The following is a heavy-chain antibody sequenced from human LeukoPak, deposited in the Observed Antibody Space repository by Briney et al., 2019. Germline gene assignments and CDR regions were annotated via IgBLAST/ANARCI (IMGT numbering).Heavy chain of an antibody. Sequence: GASVTVSCKASGYTFTSYYMHWVRQAPGQGLEWRGIINPSGGSTSYAQKFQGSVTMTRYTSTSTVYMELSSLRAEDTAVYYCASGFYYDMSYYFDYWGQGTLVTVSS. D-gene: IGHD3-22*01. V-gene: IGHV1-46*01. J-gene: IGHJ4*02. CDR2: INPSGGST. CDR1: GYTFTSYY. CDR3: ASGFYYDMSYYFDY.